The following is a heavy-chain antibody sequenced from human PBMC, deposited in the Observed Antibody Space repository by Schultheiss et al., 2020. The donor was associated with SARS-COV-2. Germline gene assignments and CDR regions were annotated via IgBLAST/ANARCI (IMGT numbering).Heavy chain of an antibody. V-gene: IGHV3-48*04. CDR1: GFTFSSYW. Sequence: GESLKISCAASGFTFSSYWMHWVRQAPGKGLEWVSYISSSSSTIYYADSVKGRFTISRDNAKNTLYLQMNSLRAEDKAVYYCAREPGVVVPAAHGAFDIWGQGTMVTVSS. D-gene: IGHD2-2*01. J-gene: IGHJ3*02. CDR2: ISSSSSTI. CDR3: AREPGVVVPAAHGAFDI.